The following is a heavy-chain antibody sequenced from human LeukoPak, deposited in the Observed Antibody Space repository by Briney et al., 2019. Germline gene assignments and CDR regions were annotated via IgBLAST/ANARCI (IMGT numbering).Heavy chain of an antibody. CDR3: ARAPVTAMPTGDY. D-gene: IGHD5-18*01. V-gene: IGHV1-2*02. Sequence: ASVKVSCKASGYTFTGYYMHWVRQAPGQGLEWMGWINPNSGGTNYAQKFQGRVTMTRDTSISTAYMELSRLRSDDTAVYYCARAPVTAMPTGDYWGQGTLVTVSS. CDR1: GYTFTGYY. J-gene: IGHJ4*02. CDR2: INPNSGGT.